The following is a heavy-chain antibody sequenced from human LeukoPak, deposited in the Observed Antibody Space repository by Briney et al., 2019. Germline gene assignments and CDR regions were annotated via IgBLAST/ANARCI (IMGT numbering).Heavy chain of an antibody. Sequence: ASMKVSCKSSGFTFTDHYIHWVRQAPGQGLEWKGYIGPHSSSTSSPQEFQGRVTMTRDTSMTTAYMELTRLTSDDTAVYYCVREGEGPLSKDFDYWGQGTLVTVSS. CDR2: IGPHSSST. CDR1: GFTFTDHY. J-gene: IGHJ4*02. CDR3: VREGEGPLSKDFDY. V-gene: IGHV1-2*02. D-gene: IGHD2/OR15-2a*01.